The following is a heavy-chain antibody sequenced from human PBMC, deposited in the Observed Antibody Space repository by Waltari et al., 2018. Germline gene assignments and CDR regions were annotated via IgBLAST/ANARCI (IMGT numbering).Heavy chain of an antibody. CDR1: GGSFSGYY. J-gene: IGHJ2*01. CDR2: INHSGST. D-gene: IGHD6-13*01. V-gene: IGHV4-34*01. CDR3: ARGGRHSSWYRSYWYFDL. Sequence: QVQLQQWGAGLLKPSETMSLTCAVYGGSFSGYYWICIRQPPGKGLEWIGEINHSGSTNYNPSLKSRVTISVDTSKNQFSLKLSAVTAADTAVYYCARGGRHSSWYRSYWYFDLWGRGTLVTVSS.